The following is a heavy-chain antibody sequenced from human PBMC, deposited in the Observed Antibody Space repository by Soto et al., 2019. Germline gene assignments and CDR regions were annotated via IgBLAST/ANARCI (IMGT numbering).Heavy chain of an antibody. D-gene: IGHD3-3*01. J-gene: IGHJ3*02. CDR1: GDSVTSGYRY. CDR2: IYHTGST. Sequence: QVQLQESGPGLVQPSETLSLTCTVSGDSVTSGYRYWTWIRQSPGMGLEWIGAIYHTGSTNYSPSLRSRVTISLWTSNNQFSVELSSVSAADPAMYFCARDQSDSPVFVRPFEIWGQGTRVTGSS. CDR3: ARDQSDSPVFVRPFEI. V-gene: IGHV4-61*01.